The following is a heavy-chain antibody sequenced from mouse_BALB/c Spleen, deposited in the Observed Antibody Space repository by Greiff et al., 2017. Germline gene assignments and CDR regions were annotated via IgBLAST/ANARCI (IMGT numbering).Heavy chain of an antibody. Sequence: DVQLQESGGDLVKPGGSLKLSCAASGFTFSSYGMPWVRQTPDKRLEWVATISSGCSDTNYPDSVKGRFTISRDNAKNTAYLQMSSLKSEDTAMYYCARRKVGRYRFAYWGQGTLVTVSA. J-gene: IGHJ3*01. CDR2: ISSGCSDT. D-gene: IGHD2-14*01. CDR3: ARRKVGRYRFAY. V-gene: IGHV5-6*01. CDR1: GFTFSSYG.